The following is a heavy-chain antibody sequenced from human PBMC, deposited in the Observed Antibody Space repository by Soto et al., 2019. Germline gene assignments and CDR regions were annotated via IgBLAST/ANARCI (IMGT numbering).Heavy chain of an antibody. CDR3: VKVWQQMNMNFDY. V-gene: IGHV3-23*01. CDR1: GFTFSNYA. D-gene: IGHD6-13*01. J-gene: IGHJ4*02. Sequence: GSLRLACVASGFTFSNYAMSWVRQAPGKGLEWVSAFSDIGYTTYYADSVKGRFTISRDNSKNTLYLQMNSLRAADTAVYYCVKVWQQMNMNFDYWGQGIMVTVSS. CDR2: FSDIGYTT.